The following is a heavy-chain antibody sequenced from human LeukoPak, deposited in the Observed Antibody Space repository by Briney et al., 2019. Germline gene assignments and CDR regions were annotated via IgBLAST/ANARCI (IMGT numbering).Heavy chain of an antibody. CDR1: GFTFTTYW. V-gene: IGHV3-7*01. Sequence: PGGSLRLSCAASGFTFTTYWLGWVRQPPGKGLEWVANIKQDGTEKYYVDSVKGRFTISRDSAKNSLYLQMNSLRAEDTAVYYCARDGGYDSSGYYYVIYYYYYMDVWGKGTTVTVSS. CDR2: IKQDGTEK. CDR3: ARDGGYDSSGYYYVIYYYYYMDV. D-gene: IGHD3-22*01. J-gene: IGHJ6*03.